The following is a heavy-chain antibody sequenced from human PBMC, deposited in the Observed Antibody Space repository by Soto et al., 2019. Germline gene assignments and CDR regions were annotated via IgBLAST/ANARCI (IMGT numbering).Heavy chain of an antibody. V-gene: IGHV4-34*01. CDR3: ARYSSGWTRLNYFDY. CDR2: INHSGST. J-gene: IGHJ4*02. Sequence: SETLSLTCAVYGGSFSGYYWSWIRQPPGKGLEWIGEINHSGSTNYNPSLKSRVTISVDTSKNQFSLKLSSVTAADTAVYYCARYSSGWTRLNYFDYWGQGTLVTVSS. CDR1: GGSFSGYY. D-gene: IGHD6-19*01.